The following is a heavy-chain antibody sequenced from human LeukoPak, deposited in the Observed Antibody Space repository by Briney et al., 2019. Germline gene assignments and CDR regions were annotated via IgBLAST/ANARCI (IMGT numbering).Heavy chain of an antibody. CDR2: ISSSGSTI. CDR3: ARGVRYFALGDY. CDR1: GFTFSSYE. J-gene: IGHJ4*02. D-gene: IGHD3-9*01. Sequence: GGSLRLSCAASGFTFSSYEMNWVRQAPGKGLEWVSYISSSGSTIYYADSVKGRFTISRDNAKNSLYLQMNSLRAEDTAVYYCARGVRYFALGDYWGQGTLVTVSS. V-gene: IGHV3-48*03.